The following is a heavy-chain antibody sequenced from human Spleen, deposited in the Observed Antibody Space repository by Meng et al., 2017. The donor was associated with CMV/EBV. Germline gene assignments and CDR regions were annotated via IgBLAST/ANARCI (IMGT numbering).Heavy chain of an antibody. V-gene: IGHV3-23*01. Sequence: SGFTFSSSAMSWVLQAPGKGLEWVSAISGNGGSTYYADSVKGRFTISRDNSKNTLYLQMNSLRAEDTAVYYCAKDGYDTTVERRPFDYWGQGTLVTVSS. J-gene: IGHJ4*02. CDR3: AKDGYDTTVERRPFDY. D-gene: IGHD1-1*01. CDR2: ISGNGGST. CDR1: GFTFSSSA.